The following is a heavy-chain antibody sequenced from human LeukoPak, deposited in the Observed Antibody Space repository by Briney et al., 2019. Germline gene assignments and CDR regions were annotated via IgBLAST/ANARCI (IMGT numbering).Heavy chain of an antibody. V-gene: IGHV3-11*04. J-gene: IGHJ6*03. CDR3: ARGWAAAVDYYYYMDV. CDR2: ISSSGSTI. CDR1: GFTFSDYY. D-gene: IGHD6-13*01. Sequence: GGSLRLSCAASGFTFSDYYMSWIRQAPGEGLEWVSYISSSGSTIYYADSVKGRFTISRDNAKNSLYLQMNSLRAEDTAVYYCARGWAAAVDYYYYMDVWGKGTTVTVSS.